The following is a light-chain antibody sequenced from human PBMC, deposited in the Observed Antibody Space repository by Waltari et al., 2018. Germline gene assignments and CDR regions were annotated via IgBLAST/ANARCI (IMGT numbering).Light chain of an antibody. V-gene: IGKV4-1*01. J-gene: IGKJ1*01. CDR1: QSVLSSSNNKNY. Sequence: DIVMTQSPDSLAVSLGERATINCKSSQSVLSSSNNKNYLAWYQQKPGQPTKLLIYWASTRESGVPDRVSGSGSGTDFTLTISSLQAEDVAVYYCQQYYSTPPTFGQGTKVEIK. CDR2: WAS. CDR3: QQYYSTPPT.